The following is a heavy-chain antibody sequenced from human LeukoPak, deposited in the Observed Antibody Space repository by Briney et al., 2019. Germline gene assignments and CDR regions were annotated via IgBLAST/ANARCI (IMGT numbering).Heavy chain of an antibody. D-gene: IGHD1-26*01. CDR3: AGSELTDYYYYYYMDV. J-gene: IGHJ6*03. CDR1: GYTFTSYG. CDR2: ISAYNGNT. V-gene: IGHV1-18*01. Sequence: ASVKVSCKASGYTFTSYGISWVRQAPGQGLEWMGWISAYNGNTNYAQKLQGRVTMTTDTSTSTAYMELRSLRSDDTAVYYCAGSELTDYYYYYYMDVWGKGTTVTVSS.